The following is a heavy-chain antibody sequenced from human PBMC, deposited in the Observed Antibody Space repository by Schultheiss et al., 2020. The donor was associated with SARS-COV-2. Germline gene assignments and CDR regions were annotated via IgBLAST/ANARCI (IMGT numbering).Heavy chain of an antibody. CDR2: INHSGST. V-gene: IGHV4-34*01. J-gene: IGHJ5*02. Sequence: SETLSLTCAVYGGSFSGYYWSWIRQPPGKGLEWIGEINHSGSTNYNPSLKSRVTISVDTSKNQLSMKLSSVTAADTAVYYCARAHSTRRVVVVAATVSRLGWFDPWGQGTLVTVSS. CDR1: GGSFSGYY. D-gene: IGHD2-15*01. CDR3: ARAHSTRRVVVVAATVSRLGWFDP.